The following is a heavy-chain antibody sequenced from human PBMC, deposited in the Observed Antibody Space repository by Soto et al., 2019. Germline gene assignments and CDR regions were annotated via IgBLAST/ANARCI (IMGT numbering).Heavy chain of an antibody. CDR3: ARDIGSYAYGEGY. J-gene: IGHJ4*02. V-gene: IGHV4-4*07. Sequence: SETLSLTCSVSGGSINSYWWSWIRRPAGKGLEWIGRVYSSGTTDYNPSLNSRATLSVETSKNQFSLKLSSVTAADTAVYYCARDIGSYAYGEGYWGQGIQVTVSS. CDR1: GGSINSYW. CDR2: VYSSGTT. D-gene: IGHD3-10*01.